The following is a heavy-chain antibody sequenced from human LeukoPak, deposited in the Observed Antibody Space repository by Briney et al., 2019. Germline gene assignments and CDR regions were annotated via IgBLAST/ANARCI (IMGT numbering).Heavy chain of an antibody. V-gene: IGHV1-2*02. Sequence: ASVKVSCKASGYTFTGYYMRWVRQAPGQGLEWMGWINPNSGGTNYAQKFQGRVTMTRDTSISTAYMELSRLRSDDTAVYYCARGRYDSSGYYYDYWGQGTLVTVSS. CDR1: GYTFTGYY. J-gene: IGHJ4*02. CDR3: ARGRYDSSGYYYDY. D-gene: IGHD3-22*01. CDR2: INPNSGGT.